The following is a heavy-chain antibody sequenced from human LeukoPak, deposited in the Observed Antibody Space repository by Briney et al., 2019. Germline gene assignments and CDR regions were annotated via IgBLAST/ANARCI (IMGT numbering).Heavy chain of an antibody. J-gene: IGHJ6*02. V-gene: IGHV3-30*04. CDR2: ISYDGSNK. CDR1: GFTFSSYA. CDR3: AKDRRPRGDYLAWGGYYYGMDV. Sequence: GGSLRLSCAASGFTFSSYAMHWVRQAPGKGLEWVAVISYDGSNKYYADSVKGRFTISRDNSKNTLYLQMNSLRAEDTAVYYCAKDRRPRGDYLAWGGYYYGMDVWGQGTAVTVSS. D-gene: IGHD4-17*01.